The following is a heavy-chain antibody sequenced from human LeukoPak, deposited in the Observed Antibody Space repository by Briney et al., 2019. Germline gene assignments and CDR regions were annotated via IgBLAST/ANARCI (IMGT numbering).Heavy chain of an antibody. D-gene: IGHD3-10*01. CDR1: GFTFSSYA. J-gene: IGHJ5*02. CDR3: AKGSGYYGSGSYYSNWFDP. V-gene: IGHV3-23*01. CDR2: ISGSGGST. Sequence: GGSLRLSCAASGFTFSSYAMSWVRQAPGKGLEWVSAISGSGGSTYYADSVKGRFTISRDNSKNTLYLQMNSLRAEDTAVYYCAKGSGYYGSGSYYSNWFDPWGQGTLVTVSS.